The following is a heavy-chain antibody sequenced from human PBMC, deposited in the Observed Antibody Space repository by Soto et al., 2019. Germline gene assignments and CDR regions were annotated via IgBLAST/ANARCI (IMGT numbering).Heavy chain of an antibody. J-gene: IGHJ6*02. Sequence: EVQLVESGGGLVQPGGSLRLSCAASGFTFSTYWMHWVRQAPGKGLVWVSRINSDWSTTNYADSVKGRFTISGDNAKNTLFLQMDSLRAEDTAIYYCARGLKGYYGTDVWGQGTTVTVSS. CDR1: GFTFSTYW. CDR2: INSDWSTT. V-gene: IGHV3-74*01. CDR3: ARGLKGYYGTDV. D-gene: IGHD3-22*01.